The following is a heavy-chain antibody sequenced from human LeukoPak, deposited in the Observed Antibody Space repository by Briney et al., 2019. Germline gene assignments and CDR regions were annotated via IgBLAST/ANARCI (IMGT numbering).Heavy chain of an antibody. CDR1: GFTFIDYG. CDR2: ISCNNLNS. Sequence: GGSLTLSCTTSGFTFIDYGMAWVRQAPGRRRDWVSTISCNNLNSHYGDSVKGRFTISRDNSKNILYLHMNSLRAEDTGLYFCVRDVAAGGATFFNYWGQGTLVT. V-gene: IGHV3-23*01. CDR3: VRDVAAGGATFFNY. D-gene: IGHD2-21*01. J-gene: IGHJ4*02.